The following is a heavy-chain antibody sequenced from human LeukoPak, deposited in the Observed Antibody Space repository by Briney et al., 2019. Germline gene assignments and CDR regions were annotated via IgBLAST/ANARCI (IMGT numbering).Heavy chain of an antibody. J-gene: IGHJ4*02. CDR2: INPSGGST. CDR3: ARQGGDILTDYDY. Sequence: ASVKVSCKASGGTFSSYAISWVRQAPGQGLEWMGIINPSGGSTSYAQKFQGRVTMTRDTSTSTVYMELSSLRSEDTAVYYCARQGGDILTDYDYWGQGTLVTVSS. CDR1: GGTFSSYA. V-gene: IGHV1-46*01. D-gene: IGHD3-9*01.